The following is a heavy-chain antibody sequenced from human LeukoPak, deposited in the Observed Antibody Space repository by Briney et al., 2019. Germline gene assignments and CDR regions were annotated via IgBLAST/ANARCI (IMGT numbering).Heavy chain of an antibody. Sequence: SCKASGGTFSSYGMHWVRQAPGKGLEWVAVISYDGSNKYYADSVKGRFTISRDNSKNTLYLQMNSLRAEDTAVYYCAKEQASPMDVWGQGTTVTVSS. CDR2: ISYDGSNK. CDR3: AKEQASPMDV. J-gene: IGHJ6*02. V-gene: IGHV3-30*18. CDR1: GGTFSSYG.